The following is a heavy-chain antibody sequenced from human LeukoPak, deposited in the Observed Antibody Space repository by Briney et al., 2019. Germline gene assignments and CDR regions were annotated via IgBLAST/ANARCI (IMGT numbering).Heavy chain of an antibody. CDR1: GGSISSYY. CDR2: IYTSGST. Sequence: SETLSLTCTVSGGSISSYYWSWIRQPPGKGLEWIGYIYTSGSTNYNPSLKSRVTISVDTSKNQFSLKLSSVTAADTAVYYCARHPGYYDSSGYYFDYWGQGTLATVSS. D-gene: IGHD3-22*01. V-gene: IGHV4-4*09. CDR3: ARHPGYYDSSGYYFDY. J-gene: IGHJ4*02.